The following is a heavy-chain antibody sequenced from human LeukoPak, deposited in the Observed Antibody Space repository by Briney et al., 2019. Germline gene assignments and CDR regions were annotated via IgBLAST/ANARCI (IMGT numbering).Heavy chain of an antibody. V-gene: IGHV4-30-4*01. Sequence: ASETLSLTCTVSGGSISNYYWSWIRQPPGKGLEWVGYIYYSGNTYYNPSLKSRVTISVDTSKNQFSLKLSSVTAADTAVYFGARVGNSGSGSYGYWGQGTLVTVSS. D-gene: IGHD3-10*01. CDR2: IYYSGNT. CDR3: ARVGNSGSGSYGY. CDR1: GGSISNYY. J-gene: IGHJ4*02.